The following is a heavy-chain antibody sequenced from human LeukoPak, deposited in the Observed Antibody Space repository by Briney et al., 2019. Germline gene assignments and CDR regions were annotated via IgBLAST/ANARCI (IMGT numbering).Heavy chain of an antibody. J-gene: IGHJ6*03. Sequence: SQTLSLTCAISGDSVSSNSAAWNWIRQSPSRGLEWLGRTYYRSKWYNDYAVSVKSRITINPDTSKNQFSLQLNSVTPEDTAVYYCARGEVAVAVDNPAGQYPNYYYYYMDVWGKGTTVTVSS. CDR3: ARGEVAVAVDNPAGQYPNYYYYYMDV. CDR1: GDSVSSNSAA. D-gene: IGHD6-19*01. V-gene: IGHV6-1*01. CDR2: TYYRSKWYN.